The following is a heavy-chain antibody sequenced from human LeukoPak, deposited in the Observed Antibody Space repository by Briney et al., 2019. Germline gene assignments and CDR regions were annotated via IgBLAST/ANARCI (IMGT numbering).Heavy chain of an antibody. V-gene: IGHV3-21*01. CDR1: GFTFSSYS. J-gene: IGHJ4*02. CDR3: AKGHPPFYDILIDYSLVAFDY. Sequence: GGSLRLSCAASGFTFSSYSMNWVRQAPGKGLEWVSSISSSSSYIYYADSVKGRFTISRDNAKNSLYLQMNSLRAEDTAVYYCAKGHPPFYDILIDYSLVAFDYWGQGTLVTVSS. D-gene: IGHD3-9*01. CDR2: ISSSSSYI.